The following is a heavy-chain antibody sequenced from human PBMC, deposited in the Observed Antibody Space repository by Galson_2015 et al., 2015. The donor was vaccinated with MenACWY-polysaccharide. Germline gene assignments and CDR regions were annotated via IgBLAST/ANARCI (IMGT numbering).Heavy chain of an antibody. CDR2: INAGNGNT. V-gene: IGHV1-3*01. CDR3: ARDSGARRAFFDY. Sequence: SVKVSCKASGYTFTSYAIHWVRQAPGQRLEWMGWINAGNGNTKYPQKFQGRVTITRDTSASTAYMELSSLRSEDTAVYYCARDSGARRAFFDYWGLGTLVTVSS. CDR1: GYTFTSYA. D-gene: IGHD3-10*01. J-gene: IGHJ4*02.